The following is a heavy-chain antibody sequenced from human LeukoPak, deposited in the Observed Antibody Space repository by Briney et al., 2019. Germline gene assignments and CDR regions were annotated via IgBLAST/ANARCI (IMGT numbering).Heavy chain of an antibody. Sequence: GGPLRLSCATSGFIFSSYWMCWVRQAPGKGLEWVANIKSDGSEEYYGDSVKGRFAISRDNAKNSLYLQMNSLRVEDTAVYYCARGDLWLGHWGQGSLVTVSS. D-gene: IGHD3-10*01. J-gene: IGHJ4*02. CDR3: ARGDLWLGH. CDR1: GFIFSSYW. CDR2: IKSDGSEE. V-gene: IGHV3-7*01.